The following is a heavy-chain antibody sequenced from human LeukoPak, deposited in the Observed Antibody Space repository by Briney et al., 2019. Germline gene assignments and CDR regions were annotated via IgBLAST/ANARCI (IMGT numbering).Heavy chain of an antibody. J-gene: IGHJ4*02. V-gene: IGHV4-59*01. CDR2: IYYSGST. CDR1: GGSISSYY. CDR3: ARYYYDRSGYYPM. Sequence: SETLSLTCTVSGGSISSYYWSWIRQPPGKGLEWIGYIYYSGSTNYNPSLKRRVTILVDTSKNQFSLKLSSVTAADTAVYYCARYYYDRSGYYPMWGQGTLITVSS. D-gene: IGHD3-22*01.